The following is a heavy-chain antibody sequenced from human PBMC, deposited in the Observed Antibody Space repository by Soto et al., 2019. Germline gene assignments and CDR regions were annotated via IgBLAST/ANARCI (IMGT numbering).Heavy chain of an antibody. CDR2: IIPIFGTA. V-gene: IGHV1-69*01. CDR3: ARDLGLYGSGSALYNWFDP. J-gene: IGHJ5*02. Sequence: QVQLVQSGAEVKKPGSSVKVSCKASGGTFSSYAISWVRQAPGQGLEWMGGIIPIFGTANYAQKLQGRVTITADESTSTAYMELSSLRSEDTAVYYCARDLGLYGSGSALYNWFDPWGQGTLVTVSS. D-gene: IGHD3-10*01. CDR1: GGTFSSYA.